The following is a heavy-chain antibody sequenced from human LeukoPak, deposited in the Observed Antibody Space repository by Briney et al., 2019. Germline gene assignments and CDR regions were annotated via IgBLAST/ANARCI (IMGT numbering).Heavy chain of an antibody. CDR3: AKEYYYDSSGYGDY. Sequence: GGSLRLSCAASGFTFSSYAMSWVRQAPGRGLEWVSAISGSGGSTYYADSVKGRFTISRDNSKNTLYLQMNSLRAEDTAVYYCAKEYYYDSSGYGDYWGQGTLVTVSS. CDR2: ISGSGGST. D-gene: IGHD3-22*01. V-gene: IGHV3-23*01. J-gene: IGHJ4*02. CDR1: GFTFSSYA.